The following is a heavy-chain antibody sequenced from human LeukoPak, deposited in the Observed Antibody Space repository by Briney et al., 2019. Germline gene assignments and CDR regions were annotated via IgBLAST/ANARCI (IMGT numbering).Heavy chain of an antibody. CDR3: ARYYYDSSGYQSGPGY. J-gene: IGHJ4*02. V-gene: IGHV5-51*01. CDR2: FYPGDSDT. CDR1: GYRFTSYW. D-gene: IGHD3-22*01. Sequence: GESLKISFKGSGYRFTSYWIGWVRPMPGKGLEWMGVFYPGDSDTRYSPSFQGQVTISADKSISTAYLQWSSLKASDTAMYYCARYYYDSSGYQSGPGYWGQGTLVTVSS.